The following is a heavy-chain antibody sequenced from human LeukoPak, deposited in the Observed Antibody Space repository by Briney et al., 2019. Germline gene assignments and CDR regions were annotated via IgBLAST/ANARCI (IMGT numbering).Heavy chain of an antibody. V-gene: IGHV1-2*02. D-gene: IGHD2-2*01. J-gene: IGHJ4*02. CDR2: INPNTGGT. CDR1: GYTFTAYY. Sequence: ASVKVSCKASGYTFTAYYVHWVRQAPGQGLEWMGWINPNTGGTNYAQKFQGRVTMTRDTSITTVYMELSRLRSDDTAVYYCARGPYDRYTAMPYYFDYWGQGTLVTVSS. CDR3: ARGPYDRYTAMPYYFDY.